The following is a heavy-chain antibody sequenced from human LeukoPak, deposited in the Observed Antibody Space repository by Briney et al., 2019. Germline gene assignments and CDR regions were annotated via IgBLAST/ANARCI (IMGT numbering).Heavy chain of an antibody. J-gene: IGHJ4*02. Sequence: GASVKVSCKTSGYTFDNYAINWVRQAPGQGLEWMGWISAYNGSTNYAQKLQGRVTMTTDTSTSTAYMELRSLRSDDTAVYYCARETGYSSSWPDYWGQGTLVTVSS. CDR3: ARETGYSSSWPDY. CDR2: ISAYNGST. D-gene: IGHD6-13*01. CDR1: GYTFDNYA. V-gene: IGHV1-18*04.